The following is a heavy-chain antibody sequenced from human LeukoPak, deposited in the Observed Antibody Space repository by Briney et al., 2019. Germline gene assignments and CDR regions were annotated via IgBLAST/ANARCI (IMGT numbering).Heavy chain of an antibody. D-gene: IGHD6-19*01. CDR3: ARDQESSGWYDY. J-gene: IGHJ4*02. CDR1: GFTLSEHY. Sequence: PGGSLRLSCAASGFTLSEHYMDWVRQAPGKGLEWIGRSRDKANSHTTEYAASVKGRFTISRDDSKNSLYLQMNSLRAEDTAVYYCARDQESSGWYDYWGQGTLVTVSS. V-gene: IGHV3-72*01. CDR2: SRDKANSHTT.